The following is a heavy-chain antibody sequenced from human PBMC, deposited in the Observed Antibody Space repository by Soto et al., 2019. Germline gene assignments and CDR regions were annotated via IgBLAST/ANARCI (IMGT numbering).Heavy chain of an antibody. CDR1: GFTFSSYA. V-gene: IGHV3-21*01. D-gene: IGHD3-22*01. Sequence: GGSLRLSCAASGFTFSSYAMSWVRQAPGKGLEWVSSVSAGGDMTYYSDSVKGRFTISRDNAKNSLYLQMNSLRAEDTAVYYCARGYDSSGYYYAFDIWGQGTMVTVSS. J-gene: IGHJ3*02. CDR3: ARGYDSSGYYYAFDI. CDR2: VSAGGDMT.